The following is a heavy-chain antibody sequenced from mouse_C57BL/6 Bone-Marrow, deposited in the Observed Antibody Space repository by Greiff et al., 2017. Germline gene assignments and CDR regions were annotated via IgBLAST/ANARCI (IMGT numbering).Heavy chain of an antibody. Sequence: VQLQQSGAGLVKPGASVKLSCTASGFNFKDYYMHWVKQRPEQGLEGIGRIDPGGGETKYAPNFQGKAPITADTSYTTAYLQLSGLTSEDTAVYYCARYCFDYWGQGTTLTVSS. J-gene: IGHJ2*01. CDR2: IDPGGGET. CDR3: ARYCFDY. V-gene: IGHV14-2*01. CDR1: GFNFKDYY.